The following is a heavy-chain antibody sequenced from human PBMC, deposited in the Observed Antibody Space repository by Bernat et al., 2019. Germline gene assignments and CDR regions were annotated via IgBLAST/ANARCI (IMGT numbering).Heavy chain of an antibody. J-gene: IGHJ6*02. CDR2: IDGGNGGT. V-gene: IGHV1-3*01. Sequence: QVQLVQSGAEVKKPGASVRVSCKASGHTFTGYAIHWVRQAPGQSLEWMGWIDGGNGGTSYSQKFQGRVTFSRDTSANTVYMDLSSLRSEDTALYYCARAIGDASFSYYYGLDVWGQGTTVTVSS. CDR1: GHTFTGYA. CDR3: ARAIGDASFSYYYGLDV. D-gene: IGHD3-16*01.